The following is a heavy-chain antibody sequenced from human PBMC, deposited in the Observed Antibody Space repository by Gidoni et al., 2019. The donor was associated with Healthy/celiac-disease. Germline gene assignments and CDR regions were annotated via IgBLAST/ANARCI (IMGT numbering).Heavy chain of an antibody. Sequence: QVQLVQSGAEVKKPGASVKVSCKASGYTFTSYAMHWVRQAPGQRLEWMGWINAGNGNTKYSQKFQGRVTITRDTSASTAYMELSSLRSEDTAVYYCARDYDSILFFGGVWEPPSLSYYYYGMDVWGQGTTVTVSS. V-gene: IGHV1-3*01. J-gene: IGHJ6*02. D-gene: IGHD3-3*01. CDR1: GYTFTSYA. CDR2: INAGNGNT. CDR3: ARDYDSILFFGGVWEPPSLSYYYYGMDV.